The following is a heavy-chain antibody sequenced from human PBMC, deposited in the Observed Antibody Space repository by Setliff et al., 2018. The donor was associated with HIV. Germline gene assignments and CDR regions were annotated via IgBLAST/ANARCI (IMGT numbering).Heavy chain of an antibody. CDR2: IYYSGSA. CDR1: GDSISSHDW. J-gene: IGHJ4*02. CDR3: AREDSSYHYFDS. V-gene: IGHV4-39*02. D-gene: IGHD3-22*01. Sequence: SETLSLTCAVSGDSISSHDWWSWVRQPPGKGLEWIGSIYYSGSANYNPSLTSPVTISVDTSKNQFSLKLRSVTAADTAVYWCAREDSSYHYFDSWGQGMLVTVSS.